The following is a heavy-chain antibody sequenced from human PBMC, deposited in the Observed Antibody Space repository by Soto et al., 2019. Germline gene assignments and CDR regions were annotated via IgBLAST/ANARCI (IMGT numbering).Heavy chain of an antibody. D-gene: IGHD3-22*01. CDR2: ISFDGNNK. CDR3: ANGDSSGYEYFQH. J-gene: IGHJ1*01. V-gene: IGHV3-30*18. CDR1: GFTFSSHG. Sequence: QVQLVESGGGVVQPGRSLRLSCAASGFTFSSHGMHWVRQAPGKGLEWVAFISFDGNNKHYADSVEGRFTISRDNSKNTLYVQMNSLRPDDTAVYYCANGDSSGYEYFQHWGQGTLVNVSS.